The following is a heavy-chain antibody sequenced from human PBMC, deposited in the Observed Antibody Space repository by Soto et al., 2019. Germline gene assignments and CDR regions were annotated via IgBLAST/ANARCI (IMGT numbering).Heavy chain of an antibody. J-gene: IGHJ4*02. V-gene: IGHV1-69*02. Sequence: QVQLVQSGAEVKKPGSSVKVSCKASGGTFSSYTISWVRQAPGQGLEWMGRIIPILGIANYAQKFQGRVTITAAKSTSTAYMELSSLRSEDTAVYYCASVAPSSGFDYWGQGTLVTVSS. CDR1: GGTFSSYT. D-gene: IGHD2-15*01. CDR3: ASVAPSSGFDY. CDR2: IIPILGIA.